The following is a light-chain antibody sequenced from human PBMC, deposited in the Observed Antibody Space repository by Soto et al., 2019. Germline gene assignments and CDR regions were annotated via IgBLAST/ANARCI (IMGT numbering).Light chain of an antibody. CDR2: EVT. V-gene: IGLV2-8*01. Sequence: QSVLTQPPSASGSPGQSVTISCTGTSSDVGGYNYVSWYQQHPGKAPKLIIYEVTKRPSGVPDRFSGSKSSNTASLTVSGLQAEDEADYYCSSHAGINNVVFGGGTKLTVL. CDR1: SSDVGGYNY. CDR3: SSHAGINNVV. J-gene: IGLJ3*02.